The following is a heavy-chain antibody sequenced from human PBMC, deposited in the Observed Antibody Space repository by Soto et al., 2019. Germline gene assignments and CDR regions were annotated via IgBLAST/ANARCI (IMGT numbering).Heavy chain of an antibody. J-gene: IGHJ4*01. Sequence: GGSLRLSCVAFGFTVGDYGMNWVRQAPGKGLEWVSSIGGGGDIFYADSVKGRLTISRDDAKNSLSLQLNGLRVEDSGVYYCARGGYPRYWGHGALVTVSS. V-gene: IGHV3-21*01. CDR3: ARGGYPRY. D-gene: IGHD5-12*01. CDR2: IGGGGDI. CDR1: GFTVGDYG.